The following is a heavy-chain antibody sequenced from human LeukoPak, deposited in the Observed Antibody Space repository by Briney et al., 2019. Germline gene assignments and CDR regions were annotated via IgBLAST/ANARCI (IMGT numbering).Heavy chain of an antibody. D-gene: IGHD3-9*01. CDR1: GGAISSHC. J-gene: IGHJ3*02. V-gene: IGHV4-59*11. Sequence: SETLSLNCTVKGGAISSHCRSWIRQPPGKGLKWIGYVYYSGSTNYNPSLKSRVTISVDTSKNQFSLKLSSVTAADTAVYYCARAPTTTYYEILTGYFSDAFDIWGQGTMVTVSS. CDR3: ARAPTTTYYEILTGYFSDAFDI. CDR2: VYYSGST.